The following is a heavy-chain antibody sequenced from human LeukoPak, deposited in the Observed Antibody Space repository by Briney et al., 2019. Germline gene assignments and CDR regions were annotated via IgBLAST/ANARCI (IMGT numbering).Heavy chain of an antibody. J-gene: IGHJ3*02. V-gene: IGHV4-4*02. CDR2: IYHSGST. D-gene: IGHD4-17*01. Sequence: SGTLSLTCAVSGGSISSSNWWSWVRQPPGKGLEWIGEIYHSGSTYHNPSLESRVTISVDTSKNQFSLKLSSVTAADTAVYYCARRSTTRHAFDIWGQGTMVTASS. CDR3: ARRSTTRHAFDI. CDR1: GGSISSSNW.